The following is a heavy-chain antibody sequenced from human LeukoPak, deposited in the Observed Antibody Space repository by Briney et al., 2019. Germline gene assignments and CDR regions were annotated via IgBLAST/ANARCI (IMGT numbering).Heavy chain of an antibody. CDR1: GFSFSSYG. Sequence: GKSLRLSCAASGFSFSSYGMHWVRQAPGKGLEWVAVITYGGSNEYYADSVKGRFTISRDNSKNTLYLQMTSLRAEDTAVYYCARGALFIVVVPSTLDYWGQGTLVTVSS. D-gene: IGHD2-2*01. J-gene: IGHJ4*02. CDR2: ITYGGSNE. CDR3: ARGALFIVVVPSTLDY. V-gene: IGHV3-30*03.